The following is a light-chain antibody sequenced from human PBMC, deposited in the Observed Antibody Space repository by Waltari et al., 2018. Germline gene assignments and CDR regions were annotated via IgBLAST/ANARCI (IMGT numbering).Light chain of an antibody. CDR2: WAS. Sequence: DIVMTQSPDSLAVSLGERATINCKSSQSALYSSNNKNYLTWYQQKPGQPPKLPIYWASTRESGVPDRFSGSGYGTDVTLTISSLQAEDVAVYYCQQYYSTPLTFGGGTKVEIK. J-gene: IGKJ4*01. V-gene: IGKV4-1*01. CDR3: QQYYSTPLT. CDR1: QSALYSSNNKNY.